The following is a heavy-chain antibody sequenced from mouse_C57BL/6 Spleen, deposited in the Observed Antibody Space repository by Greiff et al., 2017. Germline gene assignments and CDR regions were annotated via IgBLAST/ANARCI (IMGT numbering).Heavy chain of an antibody. CDR1: GYSFTGYY. Sequence: EVQLQQSGPELVKPGASVMISCKASGYSFTGYYMNWVKQSPETSLEWIGEINPSTGGTTYTQKFTAKDTLGEDESSSTDYMQLKNLTSEGSAVYYCARRGCGSSYWYFDVWGTGTTVTVSS. J-gene: IGHJ1*03. CDR2: INPSTGGT. D-gene: IGHD1-1*01. V-gene: IGHV1-42*01. CDR3: ARRGCGSSYWYFDV.